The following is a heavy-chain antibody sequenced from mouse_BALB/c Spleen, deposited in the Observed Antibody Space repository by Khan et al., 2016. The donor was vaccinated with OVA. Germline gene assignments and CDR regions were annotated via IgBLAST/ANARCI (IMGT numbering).Heavy chain of an antibody. CDR2: INPSNGGT. CDR1: GYTFTSYY. J-gene: IGHJ3*01. V-gene: IGHV1S81*02. CDR3: TRSGYGAFAY. D-gene: IGHD1-1*02. Sequence: QMQLEESGAELVKPGASVRLSCKASGYTFTSYYLYWVKQRPGHGLEWIGDINPSNGGTNFNENFKTKATLTVDKSSSTAYMQLSSLTSEDSAVYCCTRSGYGAFAYWGQGTLVTVSA.